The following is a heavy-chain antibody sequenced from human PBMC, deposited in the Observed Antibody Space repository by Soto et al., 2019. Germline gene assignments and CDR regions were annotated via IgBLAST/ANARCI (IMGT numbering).Heavy chain of an antibody. CDR1: GAPISVFY. CDR3: ARGGSECGLDI. V-gene: IGHV4-59*01. D-gene: IGHD3-10*01. Sequence: QMQLQESGPGVVKPSETLSLTCTVSGAPISVFYWTWIRQAPGKGLEWIGYLYYTGNTNYNPSLKSRVAVSMDTSKKPFYLTLTSATAADTAMYFCARGGSECGLDIWGQGTTVTVSS. CDR2: LYYTGNT. J-gene: IGHJ6*02.